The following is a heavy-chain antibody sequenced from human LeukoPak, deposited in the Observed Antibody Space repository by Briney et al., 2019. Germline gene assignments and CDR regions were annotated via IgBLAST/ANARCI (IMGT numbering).Heavy chain of an antibody. CDR1: GESITRSYF. V-gene: IGHV4-39*01. J-gene: IGHJ4*02. CDR2: VYYSGNT. Sequence: NTSETLSLTCLVSGESITRSYFWAWIRQPPGKGLEWIGGVYYSGNTHYNPSLKSRVTISADTSQNQISLRLSSVTAADTAIYYCARPEGSGWTFDSWGQGTLVTVSS. CDR3: ARPEGSGWTFDS. D-gene: IGHD6-19*01.